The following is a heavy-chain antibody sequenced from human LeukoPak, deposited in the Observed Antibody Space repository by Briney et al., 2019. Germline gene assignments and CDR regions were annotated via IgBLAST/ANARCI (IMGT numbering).Heavy chain of an antibody. CDR1: GFTFSSYG. V-gene: IGHV3-30*18. J-gene: IGHJ4*02. Sequence: GGSVRLSCAASGFTFSSYGMHWVRQAPGKGLEWVAVISYDGSNKYYADSVKGRFTISRDNSKNTLYLQMNSLRAEDTAVYYCAKKRALGEVEYSSSYFDYWGKGTVDPVSS. D-gene: IGHD6-6*01. CDR2: ISYDGSNK. CDR3: AKKRALGEVEYSSSYFDY.